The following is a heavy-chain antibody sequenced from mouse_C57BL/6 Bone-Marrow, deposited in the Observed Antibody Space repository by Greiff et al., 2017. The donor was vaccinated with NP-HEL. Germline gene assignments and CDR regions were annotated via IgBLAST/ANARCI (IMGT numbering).Heavy chain of an antibody. CDR3: ASDYPYYSMDD. J-gene: IGHJ4*01. CDR1: GYTFTSYW. V-gene: IGHV1-69*01. D-gene: IGHD2-4*01. Sequence: QVQLKQPGAELVMPGASVKLSCKASGYTFTSYWMHWVKQRPGQGLEWIGEIDPSDSSTNYNEKFKGKSTLTVDKSSSTAYMQLSSLTSEDSAVYYCASDYPYYSMDDWGQGTSVTVSS. CDR2: IDPSDSST.